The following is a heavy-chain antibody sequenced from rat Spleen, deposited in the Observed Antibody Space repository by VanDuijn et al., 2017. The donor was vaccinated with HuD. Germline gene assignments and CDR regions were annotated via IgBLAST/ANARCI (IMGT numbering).Heavy chain of an antibody. CDR3: ARHSLIRGKGVMAA. V-gene: IGHV5-7*01. D-gene: IGHD4-5*01. CDR1: GFTFSDYG. Sequence: EVQLVESGGGLVQPGRSLKLSCVASGFTFSDYGMNWIRQAPAKGLEWVASISSDGSSTYYRDSVKGRFTISRDNAKNTLYLQMDSLRSEDTATYYCARHSLIRGKGVMAAWGQGASVTVSS. J-gene: IGHJ4*01. CDR2: ISSDGSST.